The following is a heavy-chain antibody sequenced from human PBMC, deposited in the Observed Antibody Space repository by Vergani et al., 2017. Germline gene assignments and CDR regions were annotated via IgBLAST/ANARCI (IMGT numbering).Heavy chain of an antibody. Sequence: QVQLVESGGGVVQPGGSLRLSCAASGFTFSSCGMHWVRQAPGKGLEWVAFIRYDGGNKYFADSVKGRFTISRDSSKNTLYLQMNSLRAEDTAVYYCARERGDWGIDYWGQGTLVTVSS. J-gene: IGHJ4*02. CDR1: GFTFSSCG. V-gene: IGHV3-30*02. D-gene: IGHD2-21*02. CDR2: IRYDGGNK. CDR3: ARERGDWGIDY.